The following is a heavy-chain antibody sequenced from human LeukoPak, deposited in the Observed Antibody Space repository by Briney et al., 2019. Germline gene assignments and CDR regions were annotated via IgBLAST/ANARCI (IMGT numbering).Heavy chain of an antibody. CDR3: ASSVVVVIALSMFDY. J-gene: IGHJ4*02. CDR1: GGSISSSSYY. V-gene: IGHV4-39*01. D-gene: IGHD2-21*01. CDR2: IYYSGST. Sequence: TETLSLTCTVSGGSISSSSYYWGWIRQPPGRGLEWIGSIYYSGSTYFNPSLKSRVTISVDTSKNQFSLKLSSVTVADTAVYYCASSVVVVIALSMFDYWGQGTLVTVSS.